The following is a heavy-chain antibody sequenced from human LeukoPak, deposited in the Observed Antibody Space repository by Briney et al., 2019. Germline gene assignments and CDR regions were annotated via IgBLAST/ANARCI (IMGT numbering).Heavy chain of an antibody. CDR1: GFTFSNYA. Sequence: HPGGSLRLSCAASGFTFSNYAMSWVRQAPGKGLEWVSAITGSGGSTNYADSVKGRFTISRDNSKNTLYLQMQSLRAEDTAVYYCAKDRFCCGYTGWQFDYWGQGSLVTVS. D-gene: IGHD3-3*01. CDR3: AKDRFCCGYTGWQFDY. V-gene: IGHV3-23*01. CDR2: ITGSGGST. J-gene: IGHJ4*02.